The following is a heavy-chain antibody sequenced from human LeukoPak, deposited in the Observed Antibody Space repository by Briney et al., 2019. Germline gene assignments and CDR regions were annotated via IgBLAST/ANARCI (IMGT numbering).Heavy chain of an antibody. CDR1: GDSINSYY. J-gene: IGHJ4*02. CDR3: ARYTVTTLFDY. V-gene: IGHV4-4*07. Sequence: KTSETLSLTCTVSGDSINSYYWSWIRQPAGKGLEWIGRIYTSGSTSYNPSLKSRVTMSVDTSKNQFSLKLNSVTAADTAVYYCARYTVTTLFDYWGQGTLVTVSS. CDR2: IYTSGST. D-gene: IGHD4-17*01.